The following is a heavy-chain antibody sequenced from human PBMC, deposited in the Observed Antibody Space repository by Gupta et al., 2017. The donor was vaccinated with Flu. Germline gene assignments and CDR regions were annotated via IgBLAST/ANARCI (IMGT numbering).Heavy chain of an antibody. V-gene: IGHV1-2*02. CDR1: GYTFSDYY. CDR2: INPHSGVT. D-gene: IGHD2-15*01. J-gene: IGHJ4*02. CDR3: ARDGGHGWPAY. Sequence: QVQVVQSGAEVTKPGASVKLSCKASGYTFSDYYMHWVRQAPGQGLEWMGWINPHSGVTNYAQNFKDRVTMTRDTSISTVYMELSRLTSDDTALYYCARDGGHGWPAYWGQGTLVTVSS.